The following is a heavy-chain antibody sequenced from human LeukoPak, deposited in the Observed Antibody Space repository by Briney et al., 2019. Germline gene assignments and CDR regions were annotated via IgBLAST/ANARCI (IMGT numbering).Heavy chain of an antibody. V-gene: IGHV3-23*01. CDR2: ISGSGGST. J-gene: IGHJ4*02. D-gene: IGHD3-9*01. Sequence: PGGSLRLSCAASGFTFSSYSMRWVRQAPGKGLEWVSAISGSGGSTYYADSVKGRFTISRDNSKNTLYLQMNSLRAEDTAVYYCAKDRQNYDILTGYDYWGQGTLVTVSS. CDR3: AKDRQNYDILTGYDY. CDR1: GFTFSSYS.